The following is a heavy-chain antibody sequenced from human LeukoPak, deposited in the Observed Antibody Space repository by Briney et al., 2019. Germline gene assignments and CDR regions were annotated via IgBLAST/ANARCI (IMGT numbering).Heavy chain of an antibody. CDR1: GYSFTTYG. Sequence: ASVKVSCKASGYSFTTYGISWVRQAPGQGLEWMGWINPNSGGTNYAQKFQGRVTMTRDTSISTAYMELSRLRSDDTAVYYCARVYYDILTGYSGPLDVWGKGTTVAVSS. CDR2: INPNSGGT. D-gene: IGHD3-9*01. CDR3: ARVYYDILTGYSGPLDV. J-gene: IGHJ6*04. V-gene: IGHV1-2*02.